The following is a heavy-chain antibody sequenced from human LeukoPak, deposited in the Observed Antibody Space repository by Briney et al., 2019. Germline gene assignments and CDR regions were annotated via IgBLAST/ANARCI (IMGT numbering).Heavy chain of an antibody. Sequence: GRSLRLSCAASGFTFSNYGMYWVRQAPGKGLEWVAVISYDGSNKYYADSVKGRFTISRDNSKNTLYLQMYSLRAEDTAVYYCAVGGYCGGDCYPGGLGDYYYGMDVWGQGTTVTVSS. CDR2: ISYDGSNK. CDR3: AVGGYCGGDCYPGGLGDYYYGMDV. J-gene: IGHJ6*02. V-gene: IGHV3-30*03. CDR1: GFTFSNYG. D-gene: IGHD2-21*02.